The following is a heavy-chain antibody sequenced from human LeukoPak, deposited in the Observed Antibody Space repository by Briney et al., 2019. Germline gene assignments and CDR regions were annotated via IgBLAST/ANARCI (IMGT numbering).Heavy chain of an antibody. V-gene: IGHV1-18*01. CDR3: ATTTRSYDILPMFDY. CDR1: GGTFSSYT. CDR2: ISAYNGNT. J-gene: IGHJ4*02. Sequence: GSSVKVSCKASGGTFSSYTISWVRQAPGQGLEWMGWISAYNGNTNYAQKLQGRVTMTTDTSTSTAYMELRSLRSDDTAVYYCATTTRSYDILPMFDYWGQGALVTVSS. D-gene: IGHD3-9*01.